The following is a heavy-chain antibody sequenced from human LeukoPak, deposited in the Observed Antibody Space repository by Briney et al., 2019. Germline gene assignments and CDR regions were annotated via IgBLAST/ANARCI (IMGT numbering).Heavy chain of an antibody. CDR3: AVIAAAGTSNPVDY. CDR1: GYTFTSYA. CDR2: INTNTGNP. Sequence: ASVKVSCKASGYTFTSYAMNWVRQAPGQGLEWMGWINTNTGNPTYAQGFTGRFVFSLDTSVSTAYLQISSLKAEDTAVYYCAVIAAAGTSNPVDYWGQGTLVTVSS. J-gene: IGHJ4*02. D-gene: IGHD6-13*01. V-gene: IGHV7-4-1*02.